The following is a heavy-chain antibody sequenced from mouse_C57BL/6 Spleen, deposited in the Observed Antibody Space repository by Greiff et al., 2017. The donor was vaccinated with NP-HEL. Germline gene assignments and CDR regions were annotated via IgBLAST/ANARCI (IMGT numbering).Heavy chain of an antibody. J-gene: IGHJ3*01. CDR2: IDPENGDT. V-gene: IGHV14-4*01. CDR3: TTDGNRDWFAY. CDR1: GFNIKDDY. D-gene: IGHD1-1*01. Sequence: VQLQQSGAELVRPGASVKLSCTASGFNIKDDYMHWVKQRPEQGLEWIGWIDPENGDTEYASKFQGKATITADTSSNTAYLQLSSLTSEDTAVYYCTTDGNRDWFAYWGQGTLVTVSA.